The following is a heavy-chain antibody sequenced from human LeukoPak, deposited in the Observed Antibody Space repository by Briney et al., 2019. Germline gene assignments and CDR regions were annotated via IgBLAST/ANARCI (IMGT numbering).Heavy chain of an antibody. CDR1: GFTFSSYG. D-gene: IGHD6-6*01. J-gene: IGHJ6*02. CDR2: ISYDGSNK. V-gene: IGHV3-30*18. Sequence: GGSLRLSCAASGFTFSSYGMHWVRQAPGKGLETVAVISYDGSNKYYADSVKGRFTISRDNSKNTLYLQMNRLRAEDTAVYYCAKGESSSAGGMDVWGQGTTVTVSS. CDR3: AKGESSSAGGMDV.